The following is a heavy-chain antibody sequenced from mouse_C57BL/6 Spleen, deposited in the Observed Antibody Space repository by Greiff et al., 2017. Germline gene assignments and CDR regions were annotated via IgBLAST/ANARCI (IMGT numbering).Heavy chain of an antibody. D-gene: IGHD2-1*01. V-gene: IGHV1-54*01. J-gene: IGHJ2*01. Sequence: QVQLQQSGAELVRPGTSVKVSCKASGYAFTNYLIEWVKQRPGQGLEWIGVINPGSGGTNYNEKFKGKATLTADKSSSTAYLQLSSLTSEDYAVYCCARSGYGNYPYYFDYWGQGTTLTVSS. CDR1: GYAFTNYL. CDR3: ARSGYGNYPYYFDY. CDR2: INPGSGGT.